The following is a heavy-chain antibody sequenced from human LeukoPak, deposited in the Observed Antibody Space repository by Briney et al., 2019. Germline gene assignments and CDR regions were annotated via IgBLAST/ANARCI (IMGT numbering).Heavy chain of an antibody. CDR3: AKGALEWLRLLDS. Sequence: GGSLRLSCAASGFTFSTYAMTWVRQAPGKGLEWVSAISGSGDSTYYADSVKGRFTISRDNFKITLYLQMNSLRAEDTAVYFCAKGALEWLRLLDSWGQGTLVTVSS. CDR1: GFTFSTYA. J-gene: IGHJ4*02. V-gene: IGHV3-23*01. D-gene: IGHD5-12*01. CDR2: ISGSGDST.